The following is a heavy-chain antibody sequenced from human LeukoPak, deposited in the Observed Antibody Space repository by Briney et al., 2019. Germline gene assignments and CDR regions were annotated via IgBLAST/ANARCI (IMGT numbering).Heavy chain of an antibody. D-gene: IGHD1-26*01. CDR1: GFNFSSYS. Sequence: GGSLRLSCAASGFNFSSYSMNWVRQAPGKGLEWVSYISSSSSTIYYADSVKGRFTISRDNAKNSLYLQMNSLRAEDTAVYYCARPSGSYKDDYFDYWGQGTLVTVSS. CDR3: ARPSGSYKDDYFDY. J-gene: IGHJ4*02. CDR2: ISSSSSTI. V-gene: IGHV3-48*01.